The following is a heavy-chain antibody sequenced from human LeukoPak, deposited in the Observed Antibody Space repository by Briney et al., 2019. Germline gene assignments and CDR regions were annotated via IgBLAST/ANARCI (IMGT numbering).Heavy chain of an antibody. D-gene: IGHD6-13*01. CDR2: ISYDGSNK. J-gene: IGHJ4*02. V-gene: IGHV3-30*03. Sequence: PGRSLRLSCAASGFTFSNYGMHWVRQAPGKGLEWVAVISYDGSNKYFADSVKGRFTISRDNSKNTLYLQMNSLRAEDTAVYYCARDQMISAAGLDYWGQGALVTVSS. CDR1: GFTFSNYG. CDR3: ARDQMISAAGLDY.